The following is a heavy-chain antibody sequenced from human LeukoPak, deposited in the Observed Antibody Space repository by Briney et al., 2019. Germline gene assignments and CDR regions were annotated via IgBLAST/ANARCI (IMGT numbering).Heavy chain of an antibody. D-gene: IGHD6-19*01. CDR1: GGSFSGYY. CDR3: ARGDNGFIAVAGTLDY. J-gene: IGHJ4*01. CDR2: INHSGST. V-gene: IGHV4-34*01. Sequence: PSETLSLTCAVYGGSFSGYYWSWIRQPPGKGLEWIGEINHSGSTNYNPSLKSRVTISVDTSKNQFSLKLSSVTAADTAVYYCARGDNGFIAVAGTLDYWGQGTLVTVSS.